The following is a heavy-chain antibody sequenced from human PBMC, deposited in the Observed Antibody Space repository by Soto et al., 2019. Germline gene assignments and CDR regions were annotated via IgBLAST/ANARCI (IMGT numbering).Heavy chain of an antibody. V-gene: IGHV3-33*01. CDR2: IWYDGSNK. J-gene: IGHJ3*02. Sequence: GGSLRLSCAASGFTFSSYGMHWVRQAPGKGLEWVAVIWYDGSNKYYADSVKGRFTISRDNSKNTLYLQMNSLRAEDTAVYYCARAYSSGWSDAFDIWGQGTMVTVSS. CDR1: GFTFSSYG. CDR3: ARAYSSGWSDAFDI. D-gene: IGHD6-19*01.